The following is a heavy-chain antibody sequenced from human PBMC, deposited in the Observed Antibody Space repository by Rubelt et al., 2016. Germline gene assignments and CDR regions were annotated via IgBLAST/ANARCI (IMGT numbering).Heavy chain of an antibody. V-gene: IGHV3-30*04. J-gene: IGHJ4*02. D-gene: IGHD3-16*02. Sequence: VRQAPGKGLEWVAVISYDGSNKYYADSVKGRFTISRDNSKNTLYLQMNSLRAEDTAVYYCARDRYDYVWGSYRYPDYWGQGTLVTVSS. CDR2: ISYDGSNK. CDR3: ARDRYDYVWGSYRYPDY.